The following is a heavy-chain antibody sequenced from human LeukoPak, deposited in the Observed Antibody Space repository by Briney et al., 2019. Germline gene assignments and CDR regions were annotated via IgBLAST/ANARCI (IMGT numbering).Heavy chain of an antibody. V-gene: IGHV1-69*02. Sequence: SVKVSCKASGYTFTGYYMHWVRQAPGQGLEWMGRIIPILGIANYAQKFQGRVTITADKSTSTAYMELSSLRSEDTAVYYCAARYCSGGSCELVYDYWGQGTLVTVSS. CDR1: GYTFTGYY. CDR3: AARYCSGGSCELVYDY. CDR2: IIPILGIA. D-gene: IGHD2-15*01. J-gene: IGHJ4*02.